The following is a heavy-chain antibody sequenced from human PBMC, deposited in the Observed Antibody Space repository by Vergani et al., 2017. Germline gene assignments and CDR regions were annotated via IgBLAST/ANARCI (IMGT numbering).Heavy chain of an antibody. CDR3: ARSSYCSGGSCYRYYFDY. CDR1: GFTFSSYA. J-gene: IGHJ4*02. CDR2: ISYDGSNK. Sequence: QVQLVESGGGVVQPGRSLRLSCAASGFTFSSYAMHWVRQAPGKGLEWLAVISYDGSNKYYADSVKGRFTISRDNSKNTLYLQMNSPRAEDTAVYYCARSSYCSGGSCYRYYFDYWGQGTLVTVSS. D-gene: IGHD2-15*01. V-gene: IGHV3-30*01.